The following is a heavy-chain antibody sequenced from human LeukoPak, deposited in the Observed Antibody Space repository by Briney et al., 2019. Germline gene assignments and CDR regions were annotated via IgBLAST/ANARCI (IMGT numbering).Heavy chain of an antibody. Sequence: GGSLRLSCAASGFTDSSYYMSWVRQAPGKGLEWVSVIYSGGSTYYADSVKGRFVISRDKSKNTVNLQMNSLRVEDTAVYYCARDAGYSSGWLDFDYWGQGTLVTVSS. CDR2: IYSGGST. D-gene: IGHD6-19*01. CDR3: ARDAGYSSGWLDFDY. V-gene: IGHV3-66*01. J-gene: IGHJ4*02. CDR1: GFTDSSYY.